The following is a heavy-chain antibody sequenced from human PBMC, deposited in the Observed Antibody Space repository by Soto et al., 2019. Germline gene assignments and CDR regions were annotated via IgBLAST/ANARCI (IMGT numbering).Heavy chain of an antibody. D-gene: IGHD5-18*01. V-gene: IGHV4-30-2*01. CDR1: GGSISSGGYS. J-gene: IGHJ4*01. CDR2: IYHSGST. Sequence: QLQLQESGSGLVKPSQTLSLTCAVSGGSISSGGYSWSWLRQPPGEGLEWIGYIYHSGSTYYKPPPKSRVTISLDRSKNQFSLRLSSVTAADTAVYYYAIGPDCRVYSYSYYLDCWGHVTLVTVS. CDR3: AIGPDCRVYSYSYYLDC.